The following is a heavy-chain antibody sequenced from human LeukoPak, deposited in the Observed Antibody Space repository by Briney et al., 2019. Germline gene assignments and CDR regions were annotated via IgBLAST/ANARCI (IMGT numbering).Heavy chain of an antibody. CDR1: GYTFTSYA. CDR2: ISAYNGNT. D-gene: IGHD3-10*01. Sequence: ASVKVSCKASGYTFTSYAMHWVRQAPGQRLEWMGWISAYNGNTNYAQKLQGRVTMTTDTSTSTAYMELRSLRSDDTAVYYCARDRGARITMVRGVMPYGMDVWGQGTTVTVSS. J-gene: IGHJ6*02. CDR3: ARDRGARITMVRGVMPYGMDV. V-gene: IGHV1-18*01.